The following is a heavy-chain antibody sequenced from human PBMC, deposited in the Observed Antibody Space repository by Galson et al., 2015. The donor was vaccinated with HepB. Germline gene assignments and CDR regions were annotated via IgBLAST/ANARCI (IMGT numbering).Heavy chain of an antibody. V-gene: IGHV1-69*10. D-gene: IGHD2-2*01. CDR1: GGTFSSYA. CDR2: IIPIFGIA. J-gene: IGHJ5*02. Sequence: SVKVSCKASGGTFSSYAISWVRQAPGQGLEWMGGIIPIFGIANYAQKFQGRVTITADKSTSTAYMELSSLRSEDTAVYYCARPTPAAPISSGGWFDPWGQGTLATVSS. CDR3: ARPTPAAPISSGGWFDP.